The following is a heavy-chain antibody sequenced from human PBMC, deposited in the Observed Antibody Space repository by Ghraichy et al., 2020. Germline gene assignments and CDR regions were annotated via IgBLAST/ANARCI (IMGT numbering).Heavy chain of an antibody. J-gene: IGHJ4*02. D-gene: IGHD3-22*01. CDR3: ARAAIVVVRGVGFDY. Sequence: SETLSLTFAVYGGSFSGYYWSWIRQPPGKGLEWIGEINHSGSTNYNPSLKSRVTISVDTSKNQFSLKLSSVTAADTAVYYCARAAIVVVRGVGFDYWGQGTLVTVSS. V-gene: IGHV4-34*01. CDR2: INHSGST. CDR1: GGSFSGYY.